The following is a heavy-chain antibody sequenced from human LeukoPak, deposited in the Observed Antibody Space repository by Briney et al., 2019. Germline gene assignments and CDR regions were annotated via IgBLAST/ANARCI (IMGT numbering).Heavy chain of an antibody. CDR3: ARDYYGSGSYYNLDY. J-gene: IGHJ4*02. D-gene: IGHD3-10*01. CDR2: IIPIFGTA. V-gene: IGHV1-69*13. CDR1: GGTSSSYA. Sequence: SVKVSCKASGGTSSSYAISWVRQAPGQGLEWMGGIIPIFGTANYAQKFQGRVTITADESTSTAYMELSSLRSEDTAVYYCARDYYGSGSYYNLDYWGQGTLVTVSS.